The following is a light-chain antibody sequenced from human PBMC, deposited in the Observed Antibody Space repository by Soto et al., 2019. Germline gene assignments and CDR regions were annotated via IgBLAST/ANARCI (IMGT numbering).Light chain of an antibody. J-gene: IGKJ3*01. CDR3: QQYGSSLFT. CDR2: AAS. CDR1: QSVSSSF. V-gene: IGKV3-20*01. Sequence: EIVLTQSPGTLSLSPGERATLSCRASQSVSSSFLAWYQKKPGQAPRLLIYAASSRTSGLPDRFSGSGSGTDFTLTISRLEPEDFAVYYCQQYGSSLFTFGPGTKVDIK.